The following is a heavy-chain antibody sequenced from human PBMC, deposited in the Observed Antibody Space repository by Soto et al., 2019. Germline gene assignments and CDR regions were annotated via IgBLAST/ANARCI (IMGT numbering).Heavy chain of an antibody. D-gene: IGHD3-22*01. CDR2: INHSGST. V-gene: IGHV4-34*01. CDR1: GGSFSGYY. Sequence: SETLSLTCAVYGGSFSGYYWGWIRQPPGKGLEWIGEINHSGSTNYNPSLKSRVTISVDTSKNQFSLKLSSVTAADTAVYYCARKMPTMIVVVIQNWFDPWGQGTLVTVSS. J-gene: IGHJ5*02. CDR3: ARKMPTMIVVVIQNWFDP.